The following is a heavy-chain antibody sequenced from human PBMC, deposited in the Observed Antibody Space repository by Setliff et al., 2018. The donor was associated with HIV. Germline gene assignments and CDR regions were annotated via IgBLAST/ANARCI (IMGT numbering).Heavy chain of an antibody. D-gene: IGHD1-26*01. CDR3: VRDGVGTTPFDY. V-gene: IGHV3-74*01. CDR2: INYHGSDI. J-gene: IGHJ4*02. CDR1: GFTFRNSA. Sequence: GGSLRLSCVASGFTFRNSAMGWVRQAPGKGLDWVSRINYHGSDISYADSVKGRFTISRDNAKNTVYLQMNNLRDEDTAVYFCVRDGVGTTPFDYWGQGSLVTVSS.